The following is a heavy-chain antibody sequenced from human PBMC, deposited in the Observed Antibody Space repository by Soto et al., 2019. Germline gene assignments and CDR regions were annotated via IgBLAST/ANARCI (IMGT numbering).Heavy chain of an antibody. V-gene: IGHV3-7*01. Sequence: EVQLVESGGGLVQPGGSLRLSCAASGVSFSAFWMSWVRQIPGKGLEWVANINQDGSEKQYVDSVKGRFTICRDNAKNSLFQQMNGRRAEDSAVYCCARDRGSNIVVIPAYFDLWGRGALVSGSS. CDR2: INQDGSEK. J-gene: IGHJ4*02. CDR3: ARDRGSNIVVIPAYFDL. CDR1: GVSFSAFW. D-gene: IGHD2-15*01.